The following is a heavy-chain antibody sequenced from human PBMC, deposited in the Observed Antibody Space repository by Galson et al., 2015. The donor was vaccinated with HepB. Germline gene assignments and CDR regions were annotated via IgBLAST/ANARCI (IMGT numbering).Heavy chain of an antibody. CDR2: ISYDGSNK. CDR1: GFTFSSYA. V-gene: IGHV3-30*04. D-gene: IGHD3-16*02. Sequence: SLRLSCAASGFTFSSYAMHWVRQAPGKGLEWVAVISYDGSNKYYADSVKGRFTISRDNSKNTLYLQMNSLRAEDTAVYYCAKGLSDSAEWDYYYMDVWGKGTTVTVSS. J-gene: IGHJ6*03. CDR3: AKGLSDSAEWDYYYMDV.